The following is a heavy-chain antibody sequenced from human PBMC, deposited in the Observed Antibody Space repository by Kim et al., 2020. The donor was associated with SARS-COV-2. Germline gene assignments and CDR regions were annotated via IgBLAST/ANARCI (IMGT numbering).Heavy chain of an antibody. CDR3: TTSESYYDSSGSLRYHFDY. Sequence: GRFTISRDDSKNTLYLQMNSLKTEDTAVYYCTTSESYYDSSGSLRYHFDYWGQGTLVTVSS. V-gene: IGHV3-15*01. D-gene: IGHD3-22*01. J-gene: IGHJ4*02.